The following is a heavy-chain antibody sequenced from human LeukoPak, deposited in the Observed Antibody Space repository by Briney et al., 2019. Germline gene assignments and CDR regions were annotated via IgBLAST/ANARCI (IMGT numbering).Heavy chain of an antibody. Sequence: TSETLSLTCTVSGGSISSHYWSWIRQPPGKGLEWIGYIYYSGSTNYNPSLKSRVTISVDTSKNQFSLKLSSVTAADTAVYYCARQGTQRDYDFWSGANWFDPWGQGTLVTVSS. CDR1: GGSISSHY. J-gene: IGHJ5*02. D-gene: IGHD3-3*01. V-gene: IGHV4-59*11. CDR2: IYYSGST. CDR3: ARQGTQRDYDFWSGANWFDP.